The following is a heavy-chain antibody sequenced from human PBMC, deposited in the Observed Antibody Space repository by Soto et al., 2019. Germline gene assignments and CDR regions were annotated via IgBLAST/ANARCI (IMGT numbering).Heavy chain of an antibody. D-gene: IGHD3-9*01. Sequence: GFLRVSRGASGVTRFRYAPSRVRPDPGKGLEWVSAISGSGGSTYYADSVKGRFTISRDNSKNTLYLQMNSLRAEDTAVYYCAKVVDYDILTGRYYFDYWGQGTLVTVSS. CDR1: GVTRFRYA. CDR2: ISGSGGST. J-gene: IGHJ4*02. CDR3: AKVVDYDILTGRYYFDY. V-gene: IGHV3-23*01.